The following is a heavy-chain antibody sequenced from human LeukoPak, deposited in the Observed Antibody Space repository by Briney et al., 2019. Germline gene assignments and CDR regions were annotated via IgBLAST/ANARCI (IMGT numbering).Heavy chain of an antibody. CDR1: GGTFSSYA. CDR3: ARDQNDYDAFDI. Sequence: VASVKVSCKASGGTFSSYAISWVRQAPGQGLEWMGRINPNSGGTNYAQKFQGRVTMTRDTSISTAYMELSRLRSDDTAVYYCARDQNDYDAFDIWGQGTMVTVSS. V-gene: IGHV1-2*06. CDR2: INPNSGGT. D-gene: IGHD4-11*01. J-gene: IGHJ3*02.